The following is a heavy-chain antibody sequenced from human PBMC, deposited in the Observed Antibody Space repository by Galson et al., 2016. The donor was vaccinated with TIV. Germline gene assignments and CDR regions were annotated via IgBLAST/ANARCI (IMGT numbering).Heavy chain of an antibody. Sequence: SLRLSCAASGFTFSSYNMHWVRQAPGKGLEWVAVIAYDGSYKHYAGSVKGRFTVSRDNSKTTLDLQMNSLGAEDTALYYCAKEEHSGYYPNDAFDFWGQGTMVTVS. CDR1: GFTFSSYN. J-gene: IGHJ3*01. V-gene: IGHV3-30*18. CDR2: IAYDGSYK. CDR3: AKEEHSGYYPNDAFDF. D-gene: IGHD3-3*01.